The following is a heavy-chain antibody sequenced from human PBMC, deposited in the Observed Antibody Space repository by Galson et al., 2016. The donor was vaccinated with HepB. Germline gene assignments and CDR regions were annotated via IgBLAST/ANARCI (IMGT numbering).Heavy chain of an antibody. Sequence: SVKVSCKASGGTFSRYTICWVRQAPGQGLEWMGGTIPIFGTANCAQKFQGRVTITADESTSTVYMELSSLRSDDTAVYYCARYRWPSYYFDDWAQGTLVTVSS. J-gene: IGHJ4*02. CDR2: TIPIFGTA. V-gene: IGHV1-69*13. CDR3: ARYRWPSYYFDD. D-gene: IGHD2-8*02. CDR1: GGTFSRYT.